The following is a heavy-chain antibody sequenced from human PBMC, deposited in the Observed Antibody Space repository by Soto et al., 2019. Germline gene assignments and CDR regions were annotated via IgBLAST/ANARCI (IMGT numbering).Heavy chain of an antibody. CDR3: ARDGGSPGNYYSGLDI. Sequence: QVQLVESGGGVVQPGRSLRLSCAASGFIFTNFAMHWVRQVPGKGLEWVAVISYDGTDKFYTDSVEGRITVSRDNSNNTMSLEINSLRLEDTALYYCARDGGSPGNYYSGLDIWGQGTMVAVSS. D-gene: IGHD1-26*01. CDR2: ISYDGTDK. CDR1: GFIFTNFA. V-gene: IGHV3-30-3*01. J-gene: IGHJ3*02.